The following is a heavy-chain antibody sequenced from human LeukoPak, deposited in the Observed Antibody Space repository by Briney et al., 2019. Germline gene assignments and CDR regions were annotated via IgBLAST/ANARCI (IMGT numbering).Heavy chain of an antibody. CDR3: AKDLPALEY. Sequence: GGSLRLSCAASGFTFSSYAMHRVRQAPGKGLEWVAIIWSDGNNKYYADSVEGRFTISRDTSKNTLFLQMNSLRAEDTAVYYCAKDLPALEYWGQGTLVTVSS. CDR1: GFTFSSYA. V-gene: IGHV3-33*06. D-gene: IGHD2-2*01. CDR2: IWSDGNNK. J-gene: IGHJ4*02.